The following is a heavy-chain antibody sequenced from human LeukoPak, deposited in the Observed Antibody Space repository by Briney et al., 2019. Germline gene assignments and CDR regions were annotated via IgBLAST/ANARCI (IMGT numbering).Heavy chain of an antibody. CDR2: IPIVSST. Sequence: GGSLRLSCAASGFTFSSNYMSWVRQAPGKGREWGAVIPIVSSTYSADSVNGTFTISRDNSNNTLYLQINSLRAEDTAVYYCAKWGRYCDYQLGYYFDYWGQGTLVTVSS. V-gene: IGHV3-66*01. CDR1: GFTFSSNY. J-gene: IGHJ4*02. D-gene: IGHD4-17*01. CDR3: AKWGRYCDYQLGYYFDY.